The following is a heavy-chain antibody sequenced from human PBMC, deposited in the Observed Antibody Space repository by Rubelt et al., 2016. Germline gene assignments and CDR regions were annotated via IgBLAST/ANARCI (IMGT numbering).Heavy chain of an antibody. Sequence: QLQLQESGPGLVKPSETLSLTCIVSGDSIGSSQHYWGWIRQPPGKGLEWIGYIYYTGSTNYNSSLKSRVTISVDTSKNQFSLKLRSVIAADTAVYYCARDDLGAKVYWGQGALVTVSS. V-gene: IGHV4-61*05. CDR2: IYYTGST. CDR3: ARDDLGAKVY. CDR1: GDSIGSSQHY. D-gene: IGHD1-26*01. J-gene: IGHJ4*02.